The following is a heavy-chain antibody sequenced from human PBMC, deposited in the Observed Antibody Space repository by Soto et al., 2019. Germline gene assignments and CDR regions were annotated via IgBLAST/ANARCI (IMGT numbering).Heavy chain of an antibody. CDR2: ISSGGSPI. J-gene: IGHJ6*03. V-gene: IGHV3-11*01. CDR1: GFTFSDYY. Sequence: QVQLVESGGGLVKPGGSLRLSCAASGFTFSDYYMSWIRQAPGKGLEWVSYISSGGSPIYYTDSVKGRFTISSDNAANSLYLQMSSLRAEDTAVYYCARDPRYCSGGNCYSAGEDHSYYYMDVWGKGTTVTVSS. D-gene: IGHD2-15*01. CDR3: ARDPRYCSGGNCYSAGEDHSYYYMDV.